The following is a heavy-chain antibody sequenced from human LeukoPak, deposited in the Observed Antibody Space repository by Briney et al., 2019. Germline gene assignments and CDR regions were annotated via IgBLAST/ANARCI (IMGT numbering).Heavy chain of an antibody. CDR1: GFTFSSYS. V-gene: IGHV3-21*01. Sequence: PGGSLRLSCAASGFTFSSYSMNWVRQAPGKGLEWVSSISSSSSYIYYADSVKGRFTISRDNAKNSLYLQMNSLRAEDTAVYYCARDPVAGRPYYFDYWGQGTLVTVSS. J-gene: IGHJ4*02. CDR2: ISSSSSYI. CDR3: ARDPVAGRPYYFDY. D-gene: IGHD6-19*01.